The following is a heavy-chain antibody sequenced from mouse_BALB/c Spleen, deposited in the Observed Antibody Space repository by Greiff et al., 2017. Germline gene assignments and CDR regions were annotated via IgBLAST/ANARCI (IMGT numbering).Heavy chain of an antibody. CDR1: GFNIKDYY. Sequence: EVQLQQSGAELVRPGALVKLSCKASGFNIKDYYMHWVKQRPEQGLEWIGWIDPENGNTIYDPKFQGKASITADTSSNTAYLQLSSLTSEDTAVYYCARSDYGSSLYAMDYWGQGTSVTVSS. V-gene: IGHV14-1*02. J-gene: IGHJ4*01. CDR2: IDPENGNT. CDR3: ARSDYGSSLYAMDY. D-gene: IGHD1-1*01.